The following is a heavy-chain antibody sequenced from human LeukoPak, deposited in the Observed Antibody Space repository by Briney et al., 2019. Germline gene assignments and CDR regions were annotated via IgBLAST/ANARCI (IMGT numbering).Heavy chain of an antibody. Sequence: ASVTVSCKASGYTLTSYGISWVRQAPGQGLEWMGWISAYDGNTEYAQKLQGRVTMTTDSSTSTAYMELRSLRSDDTAVYYCARGTYGDSWGQGTLVTVSS. CDR2: ISAYDGNT. V-gene: IGHV1-18*04. CDR3: ARGTYGDS. J-gene: IGHJ4*02. CDR1: GYTLTSYG. D-gene: IGHD3-10*01.